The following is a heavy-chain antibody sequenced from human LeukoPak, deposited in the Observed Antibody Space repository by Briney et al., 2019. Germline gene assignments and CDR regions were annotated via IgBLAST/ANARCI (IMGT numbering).Heavy chain of an antibody. V-gene: IGHV4-61*02. CDR3: ALGGDYRDY. CDR1: GGSISSGSYY. J-gene: IGHJ4*02. CDR2: IYTSGST. D-gene: IGHD4-17*01. Sequence: NPSETLSLTCTVSGGSISSGSYYWSWIRQPAGKGLEWIGRIYTSGSTNYNPSLKSRVTISVDTSKNQLSLKLSSVTAADTAVYYCALGGDYRDYWGQGTLVTVSS.